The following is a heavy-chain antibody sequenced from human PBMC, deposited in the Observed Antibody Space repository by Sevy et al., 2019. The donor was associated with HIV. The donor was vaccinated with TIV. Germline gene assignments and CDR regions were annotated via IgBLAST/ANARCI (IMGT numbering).Heavy chain of an antibody. CDR1: GFTFSSFG. CDR3: AKDGPPYYTSGSYMYYFDY. J-gene: IGHJ4*02. V-gene: IGHV3-30*18. D-gene: IGHD3-10*01. Sequence: GGSLRLSCAASGFTFSSFGMHWVRQVPGKGLEWVSFISYDGSDKRYVDSVKGRFTISRDSSKNTLYFQMNSLRGGDTAVYYCAKDGPPYYTSGSYMYYFDYWGQGALVTVSS. CDR2: ISYDGSDK.